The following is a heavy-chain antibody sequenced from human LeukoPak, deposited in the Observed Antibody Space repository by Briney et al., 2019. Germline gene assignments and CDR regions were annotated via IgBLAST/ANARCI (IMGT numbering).Heavy chain of an antibody. Sequence: GESLKISFKGSGYSFTNYWIGWVRQMPGKGLEWMGIIHPRDSDTGYSPSFQGQVTISADKSISTAYLQWSSLKASDTAMYYCARRYCSGSSCYLFDYWGQGTLVTVSS. D-gene: IGHD2-15*01. J-gene: IGHJ4*02. V-gene: IGHV5-51*01. CDR2: IHPRDSDT. CDR3: ARRYCSGSSCYLFDY. CDR1: GYSFTNYW.